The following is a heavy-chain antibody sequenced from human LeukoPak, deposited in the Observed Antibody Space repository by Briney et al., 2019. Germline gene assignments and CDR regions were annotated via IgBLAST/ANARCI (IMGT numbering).Heavy chain of an antibody. J-gene: IGHJ4*02. D-gene: IGHD3-16*02. CDR1: GFPFSRFP. V-gene: IGHV3-23*01. CDR3: AKTLDYIWGSYRTFDY. Sequence: GGPLRLPDAPSGFPFSRFPMSGPAPPPGRGREGGSALIGSGGSTYYADSVKGRFTISRDNSKNTLYLQMNSLRAEDTAVYYCAKTLDYIWGSYRTFDYWGQGTLVTVSS. CDR2: LIGSGGST.